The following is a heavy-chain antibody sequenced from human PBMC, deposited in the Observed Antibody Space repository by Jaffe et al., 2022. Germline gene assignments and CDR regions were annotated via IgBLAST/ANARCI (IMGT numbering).Heavy chain of an antibody. D-gene: IGHD3-16*02. Sequence: QVQLVQSGAEVKKPGASVKVSCKASGYTFTSYYMHWVRQAPGQGLEWMGIINPSGGSTSYAQKFQGRVTMTRDTSTSTVYMELSSLRSEDTAVYYCARAPLMITFGGVIVGSYYYYMDVWGKGTTVTVSS. CDR1: GYTFTSYY. J-gene: IGHJ6*03. CDR3: ARAPLMITFGGVIVGSYYYYMDV. CDR2: INPSGGST. V-gene: IGHV1-46*01.